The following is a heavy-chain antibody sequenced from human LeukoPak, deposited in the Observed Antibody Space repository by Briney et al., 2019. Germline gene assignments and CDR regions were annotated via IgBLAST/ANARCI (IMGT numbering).Heavy chain of an antibody. D-gene: IGHD6-13*01. CDR1: GGSISRYY. J-gene: IGHJ4*02. CDR3: ARGLGSSPF. Sequence: SETLSLTCTVSGGSISRYYWSWIRQPPGKGLEWIGYIYYSGSTNYNPSLKSRVTISVDTSKNQFSLKLSSVTAADTAVYYCARGLGSSPFWGQGTLVTVSS. CDR2: IYYSGST. V-gene: IGHV4-59*01.